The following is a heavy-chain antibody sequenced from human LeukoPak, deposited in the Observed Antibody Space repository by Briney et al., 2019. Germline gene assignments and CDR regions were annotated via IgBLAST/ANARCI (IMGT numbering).Heavy chain of an antibody. D-gene: IGHD4-17*01. CDR1: GFTFSSYG. CDR2: ISYDGSNK. J-gene: IGHJ3*02. CDR3: AGETVTIRGTDGFDI. V-gene: IGHV3-30*03. Sequence: GGSLRLSCAASGFTFSSYGLHWVRQAPGKGLEWVAVISYDGSNKHYADSVKGRFTVSRDNSKNTLYLQMNSLRAEDTAVYYCAGETVTIRGTDGFDIWGQGTMVTVSS.